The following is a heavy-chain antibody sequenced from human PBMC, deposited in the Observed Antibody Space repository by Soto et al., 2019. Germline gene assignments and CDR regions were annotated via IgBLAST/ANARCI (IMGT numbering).Heavy chain of an antibody. J-gene: IGHJ6*02. CDR3: ARVLRYFDTPYGMDV. Sequence: EVQLLEAGEGLVQPGGSLKLSCAASGFTFSNHAMSWVRQAPGKGLEWVSGIGGSGRNTYYADSVKGRFTISRDNSQNTLFLQMNSLRAEDTAVYYCARVLRYFDTPYGMDVWGQGTTVTVSS. V-gene: IGHV3-23*01. CDR2: IGGSGRNT. CDR1: GFTFSNHA. D-gene: IGHD3-9*01.